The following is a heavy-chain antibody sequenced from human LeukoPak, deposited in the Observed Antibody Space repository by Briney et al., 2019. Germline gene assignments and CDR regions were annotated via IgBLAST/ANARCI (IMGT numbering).Heavy chain of an antibody. CDR2: ISSSGSTI. CDR1: GGSISSSSYY. Sequence: LSLTCTVSGGSISSSSYYWGWIRQPPGKGLEWVSYISSSGSTIYYADSVKGRFTISRDNAKNSLYLQMNSLRAEDTAVYYCASHSWYSWFDPWGQGTLVTVSS. V-gene: IGHV3-11*04. J-gene: IGHJ5*02. CDR3: ASHSWYSWFDP. D-gene: IGHD6-13*01.